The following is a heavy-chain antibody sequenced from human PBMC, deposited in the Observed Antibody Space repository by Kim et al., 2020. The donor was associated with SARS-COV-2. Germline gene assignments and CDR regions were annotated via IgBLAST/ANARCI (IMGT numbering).Heavy chain of an antibody. CDR3: AGPRGIAVAGTELVGFDY. J-gene: IGHJ4*02. CDR2: IIPIFGTA. CDR1: GGTFSSYA. D-gene: IGHD6-19*01. V-gene: IGHV1-69*13. Sequence: SVKVSCKASGGTFSSYAISWVRQAPGQGLEWMGGIIPIFGTANYAQKFQGRVTITADESTSTAYMELSSLRSEDTAVYYCAGPRGIAVAGTELVGFDYWGQGTLVTVSS.